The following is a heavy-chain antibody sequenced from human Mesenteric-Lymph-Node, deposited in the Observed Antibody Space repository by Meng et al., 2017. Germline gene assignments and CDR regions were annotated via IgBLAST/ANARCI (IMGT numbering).Heavy chain of an antibody. CDR2: ISSSCTI. D-gene: IGHD3-10*01. V-gene: IGHV3-69-1*01. CDR1: GFTLSDYY. J-gene: IGHJ4*02. CDR3: ARDPYGSGSYRPKQPKKY. Sequence: GESLKISCAASGFTLSDYYMNWVRQAPGKGLEWVSSISSSCTIYCADSVKGRFTTSRDNAKNSLYLQMNSLRVEETAVYYCARDPYGSGSYRPKQPKKYWGQGTLVTVSS.